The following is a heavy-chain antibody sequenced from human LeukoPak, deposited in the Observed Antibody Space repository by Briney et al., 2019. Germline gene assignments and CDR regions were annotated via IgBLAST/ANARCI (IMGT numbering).Heavy chain of an antibody. CDR1: GGSISSYY. CDR2: IYYSGST. V-gene: IGHV4-59*01. Sequence: PSETLSLTCTVSGGSISSYYWSWIRQPPGRGLEWIGYIYYSGSTNYNPSLKSRVTISVDTSKNQFSLKLSSVTAADTAVYYCARDGDLKDGFYDYYYMDVWGKGTTVTVSS. D-gene: IGHD5-24*01. CDR3: ARDGDLKDGFYDYYYMDV. J-gene: IGHJ6*03.